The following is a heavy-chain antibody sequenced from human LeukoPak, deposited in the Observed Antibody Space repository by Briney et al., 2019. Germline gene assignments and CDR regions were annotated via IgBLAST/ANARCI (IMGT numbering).Heavy chain of an antibody. V-gene: IGHV3-48*03. CDR3: ARDQTGTTAYFDY. CDR1: GFTFSSYE. CDR2: IDSSGSTI. D-gene: IGHD1-7*01. Sequence: GGSLRLSCAASGFTFSSYEMNWVRQAPGKGLEWVSYIDSSGSTIYYAESVKGRFTISRDNAKNSLYLQMSSPRAEDTSVYYCARDQTGTTAYFDYWGQGTLVTVSS. J-gene: IGHJ4*02.